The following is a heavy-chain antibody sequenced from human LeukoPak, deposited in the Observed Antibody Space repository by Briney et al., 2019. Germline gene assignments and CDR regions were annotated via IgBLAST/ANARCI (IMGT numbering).Heavy chain of an antibody. J-gene: IGHJ4*02. CDR3: ARTGSWYYYFDY. CDR1: GGSISSYD. V-gene: IGHV4-59*01. Sequence: PSETLSLTCTVSGGSISSYDWSWIRQPPGKGLEWIGYIYHSGNTNYNPSLKSRVTISVDTSKNQFSLKLNSVTAADTAVYYCARTGSWYYYFDYWGQGTLVTVSS. D-gene: IGHD6-13*01. CDR2: IYHSGNT.